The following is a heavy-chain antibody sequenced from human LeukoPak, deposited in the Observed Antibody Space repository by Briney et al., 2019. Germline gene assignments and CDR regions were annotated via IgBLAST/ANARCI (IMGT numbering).Heavy chain of an antibody. Sequence: GASVKVSCKASGYTFTSYGISWVRQAPGQGLEWMGWISAYNGNTNYAQKFQGRVTITADKSTSTAYMELSSLRSEDTAVYYCASHPGITMVRGVGDYWGQGTLVTVSS. D-gene: IGHD3-10*01. CDR1: GYTFTSYG. V-gene: IGHV1-18*01. J-gene: IGHJ4*02. CDR2: ISAYNGNT. CDR3: ASHPGITMVRGVGDY.